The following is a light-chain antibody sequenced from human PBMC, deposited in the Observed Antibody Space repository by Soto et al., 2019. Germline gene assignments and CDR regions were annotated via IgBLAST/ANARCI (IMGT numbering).Light chain of an antibody. V-gene: IGLV2-8*01. CDR2: GVS. CDR1: SSDVGGYNY. J-gene: IGLJ1*01. CDR3: SSYAGSNIYV. Sequence: QSVLTQPPSASGSPGQSVTISYTGTSSDVGGYNYVSWYQQHPGKAPKLMIYGVSKRPSGVPDRFSGSKSGNTASLTVSGLQAEDEADYYCSSYAGSNIYVFGTGTNVTVL.